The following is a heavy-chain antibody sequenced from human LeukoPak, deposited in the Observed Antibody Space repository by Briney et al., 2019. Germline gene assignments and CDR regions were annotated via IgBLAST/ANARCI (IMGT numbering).Heavy chain of an antibody. Sequence: PGGSLRLSCAASGFTFSDYYMSWIRQAPGKGLEWVSYISSSGSTIYYADSVKGRFTISRDNAKNSLYLQMNSLRAEDTAVYYCARSARPGRFLEDWDAFDIWGQGTMVTVSS. V-gene: IGHV3-11*04. CDR2: ISSSGSTI. J-gene: IGHJ3*02. CDR1: GFTFSDYY. CDR3: ARSARPGRFLEDWDAFDI. D-gene: IGHD3-3*01.